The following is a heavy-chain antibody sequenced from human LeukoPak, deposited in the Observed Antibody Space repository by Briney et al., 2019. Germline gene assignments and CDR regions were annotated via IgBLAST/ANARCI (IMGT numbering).Heavy chain of an antibody. CDR2: VSSSSTSI. J-gene: IGHJ3*02. V-gene: IGHV3-21*01. Sequence: GGSLRLSCAASGFTFSTYTLNWVRQAPGKGLEGVSCVSSSSTSIYYADSVKGRFTISRDNAKNSVYLQMNSLRAEDTAVYYCAREAGEAFDIWGQGTMVTVSS. D-gene: IGHD3-10*01. CDR1: GFTFSTYT. CDR3: AREAGEAFDI.